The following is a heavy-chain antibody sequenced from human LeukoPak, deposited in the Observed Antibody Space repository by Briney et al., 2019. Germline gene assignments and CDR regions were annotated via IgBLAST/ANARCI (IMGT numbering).Heavy chain of an antibody. J-gene: IGHJ4*02. CDR1: GGSISSYY. CDR3: ARQYYYDSSGRGGFDY. V-gene: IGHV4-4*07. D-gene: IGHD3-22*01. CDR2: IYTSGST. Sequence: SETLSLTCTVSGGSISSYYWSWIRQPAGKGLEWIGRIYTSGSTNYNPSLKSRVTMSVDTSKNQFSLKLSSVTAADTAVYYCARQYYYDSSGRGGFDYWGQGTLVTVSS.